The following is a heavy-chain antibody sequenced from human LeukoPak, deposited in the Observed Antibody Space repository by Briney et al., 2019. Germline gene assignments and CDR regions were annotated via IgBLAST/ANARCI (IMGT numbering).Heavy chain of an antibody. CDR3: ARDASIVGVYDY. CDR1: GFIFDDYA. D-gene: IGHD1-26*01. J-gene: IGHJ4*02. Sequence: GGSLRLSCAVSGFIFDDYAMHWVRQAPGKGLEWVSGITWGRDNLAYAASVKGRFTISRDNAKNTLYLQMNSLRAEDTAVYYCARDASIVGVYDYWGQGTLVTVSS. CDR2: ITWGRDNL. V-gene: IGHV3-9*01.